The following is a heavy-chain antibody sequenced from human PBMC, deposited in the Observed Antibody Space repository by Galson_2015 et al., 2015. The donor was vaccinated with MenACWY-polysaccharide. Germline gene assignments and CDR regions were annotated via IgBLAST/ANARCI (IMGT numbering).Heavy chain of an antibody. V-gene: IGHV3-21*01. Sequence: SLRLSCAASGFTFSSYSMNWVRQAPGKGLEWVSSISSSSSYIYYADSVKGRFTISRDNAKNSLYLQMNSLRAEDTAVYYCARGSSSGWYQDDYWGQGTLVTVSS. CDR3: ARGSSSGWYQDDY. D-gene: IGHD6-19*01. J-gene: IGHJ4*02. CDR2: ISSSSSYI. CDR1: GFTFSSYS.